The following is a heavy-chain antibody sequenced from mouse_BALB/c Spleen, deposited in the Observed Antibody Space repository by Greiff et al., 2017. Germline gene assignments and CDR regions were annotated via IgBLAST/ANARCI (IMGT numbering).Heavy chain of an antibody. J-gene: IGHJ2*01. Sequence: EVQVVESGGGLVKPGGSLKLSCAASGFTFSSYAMSWVRQTPEKRLEWVATISSGGSYTYYPDSVKGRFTISRDNAKNTLYLQMSSLRSEDTAMYYCARRDYYEGFDYWGQGTTLTVSS. CDR1: GFTFSSYA. CDR3: ARRDYYEGFDY. CDR2: ISSGGSYT. D-gene: IGHD1-1*01. V-gene: IGHV5-9-3*01.